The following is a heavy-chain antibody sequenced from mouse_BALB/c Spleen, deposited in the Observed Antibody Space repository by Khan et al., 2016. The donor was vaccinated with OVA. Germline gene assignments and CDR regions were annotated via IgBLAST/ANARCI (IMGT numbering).Heavy chain of an antibody. Sequence: QVQLQQSGTELARPGASVNLSCKASGYTFTDFYINWVKQRSGQGLEWIGEISPGSGDTYYNEKFKGNATLTADKSSSTAYMQLSSLTSEASAVYFCARRNYFGYTFAYWGQGTLVTVSA. J-gene: IGHJ3*01. CDR2: ISPGSGDT. CDR1: GYTFTDFY. V-gene: IGHV1-77*01. CDR3: ARRNYFGYTFAY. D-gene: IGHD1-2*01.